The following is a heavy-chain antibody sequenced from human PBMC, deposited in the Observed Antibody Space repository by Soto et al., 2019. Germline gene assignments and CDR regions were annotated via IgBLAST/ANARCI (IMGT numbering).Heavy chain of an antibody. CDR3: VREVVVTHWFDP. CDR2: IYYSGST. Sequence: QVQLQESGPGLVKPSQTLSLTCSVSGGSISGGDYNWSWIRQPPGKGLEWIGYIYYSGSTDYNPSLKSRVTMSVDTSKNLFSLTHNSVTAADTAVYFCVREVVVTHWFDPWSQGTLVTVSP. V-gene: IGHV4-30-4*01. CDR1: GGSISGGDYN. D-gene: IGHD2-2*01. J-gene: IGHJ5*02.